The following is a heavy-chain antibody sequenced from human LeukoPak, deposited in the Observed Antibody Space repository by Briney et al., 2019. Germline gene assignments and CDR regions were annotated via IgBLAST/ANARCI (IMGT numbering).Heavy chain of an antibody. Sequence: ASVKVSCKASGYTFTGYYIHWVRQAPGQGLEWLGRISPGSGGTNYAQKFQGRVTMTRDTPTNTVYMELSSLRTEDTAVYYCASVYLHGMDVWGQGTTVTVSS. CDR2: ISPGSGGT. J-gene: IGHJ6*02. CDR3: ASVYLHGMDV. V-gene: IGHV1-2*06. CDR1: GYTFTGYY. D-gene: IGHD2-8*01.